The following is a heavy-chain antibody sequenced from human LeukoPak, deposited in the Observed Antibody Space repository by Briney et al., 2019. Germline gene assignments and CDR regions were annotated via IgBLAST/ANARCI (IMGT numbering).Heavy chain of an antibody. CDR2: IYTGGST. CDR3: ARFGGPHAFDI. Sequence: SETLSLTCTVSGGSISSGSSFWTWIRQPAGKGLEWIGRIYTGGSTNYNPSLKSRVTISVDTSKNQFSLKLSSVTAADTAVYYCARFGGPHAFDIWGQGTMVTVSS. D-gene: IGHD3-3*01. V-gene: IGHV4-61*02. CDR1: GGSISSGSSF. J-gene: IGHJ3*02.